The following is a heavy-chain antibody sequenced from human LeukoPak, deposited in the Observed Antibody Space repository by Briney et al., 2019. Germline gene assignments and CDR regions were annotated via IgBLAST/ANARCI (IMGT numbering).Heavy chain of an antibody. CDR2: IYPGDSDT. Sequence: GESLKISCKGSGYSFTSYLIGWVRQMPGKGLEWMGIIYPGDSDTRYSPSFQGQVTISADKSISTAYLQWSSLKASDTAMYYCARQDDFWSGYYSDRTSLNWFDPWGQGTLVTVSS. J-gene: IGHJ5*02. D-gene: IGHD3-3*01. CDR1: GYSFTSYL. V-gene: IGHV5-51*01. CDR3: ARQDDFWSGYYSDRTSLNWFDP.